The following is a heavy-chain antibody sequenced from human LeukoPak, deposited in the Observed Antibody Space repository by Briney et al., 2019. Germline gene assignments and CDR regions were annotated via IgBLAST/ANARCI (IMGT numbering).Heavy chain of an antibody. Sequence: SETLSLTCTVSGGSIISTTYYWGWIRQPPGKGLEWIGSIYYSGGTYYNPSLKSRVTISVDTSKNQFSLKMRSETAADTAIYYCAGHRGSYYFYMDVWGKGTTVTVSS. D-gene: IGHD3-10*01. V-gene: IGHV4-39*01. CDR1: GGSIISTTYY. J-gene: IGHJ6*03. CDR3: AGHRGSYYFYMDV. CDR2: IYYSGGT.